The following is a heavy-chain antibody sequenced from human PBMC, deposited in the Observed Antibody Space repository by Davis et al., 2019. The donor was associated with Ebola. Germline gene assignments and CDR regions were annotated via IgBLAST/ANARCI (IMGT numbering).Heavy chain of an antibody. CDR1: GFTFSSYA. Sequence: GESLKISCAASGFTFSSYAMHWVRQAPGKGLEWVAVISYDGSNKYYADSVKGRFTISRDSSKRILYLQMNNLRAADSAIYYCIREDLGTDYWGQGSRVTVAS. V-gene: IGHV3-30*14. CDR2: ISYDGSNK. CDR3: IREDLGTDY. J-gene: IGHJ4*02. D-gene: IGHD3-16*01.